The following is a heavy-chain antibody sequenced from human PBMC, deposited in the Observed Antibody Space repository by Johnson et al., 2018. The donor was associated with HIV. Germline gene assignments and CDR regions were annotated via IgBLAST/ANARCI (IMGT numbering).Heavy chain of an antibody. Sequence: LQLVESGGGVVQPGGSLRLSCAASGFTFSSYGMHWVRQAPGKGLEWVAFIRYDGSNKYYADSVKGRFTISRDNSKNTLYLQMNSLRAEDTAVYYCALILTERDAFDIWGQGTMVTVSS. V-gene: IGHV3-30*02. CDR2: IRYDGSNK. D-gene: IGHD3-9*01. CDR1: GFTFSSYG. J-gene: IGHJ3*02. CDR3: ALILTERDAFDI.